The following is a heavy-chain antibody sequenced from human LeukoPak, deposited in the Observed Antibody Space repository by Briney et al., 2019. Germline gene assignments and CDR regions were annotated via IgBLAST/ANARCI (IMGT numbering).Heavy chain of an antibody. Sequence: GGSLRLSCAASGFIFSSYSMNWVRQAPGKGLEWVSSISSSTSYMYYADSVKGRFTISRDNAKNSLYLQVNSLRADDTAVYYCASSTSRAGGPGGHSFAYWGQGTLVTVSS. J-gene: IGHJ4*02. V-gene: IGHV3-21*01. D-gene: IGHD2-2*01. CDR3: ASSTSRAGGPGGHSFAY. CDR2: ISSSTSYM. CDR1: GFIFSSYS.